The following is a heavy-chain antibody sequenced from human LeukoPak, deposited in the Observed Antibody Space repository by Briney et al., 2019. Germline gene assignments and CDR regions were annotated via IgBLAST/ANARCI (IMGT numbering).Heavy chain of an antibody. CDR1: GGSISSSSYY. D-gene: IGHD3-10*01. Sequence: SETLSLTCTVSGGSISSSSYYWGWIRQPPGKGLEWIGSIYYSGSTYYNPSLKSRVTISVDTSKNQFSLKLSSVTAADTAVYYCARDGITMVREDYWGQGTLVTVSS. J-gene: IGHJ4*02. CDR3: ARDGITMVREDY. V-gene: IGHV4-39*07. CDR2: IYYSGST.